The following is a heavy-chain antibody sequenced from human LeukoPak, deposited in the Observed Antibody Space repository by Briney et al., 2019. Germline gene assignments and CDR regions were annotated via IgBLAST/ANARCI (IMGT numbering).Heavy chain of an antibody. V-gene: IGHV3-20*04. CDR3: AKRSMIATSGYYYMDV. Sequence: PGGSLRLSCAASGFTFDDYGMSWVRQAPGKGLEWVSGINWNGGSTGYADSVKGRFTISRDNAKNSLYLQMNSLRAEDTAIYYCAKRSMIATSGYYYMDVWGKGTTVTISS. J-gene: IGHJ6*03. D-gene: IGHD3-22*01. CDR1: GFTFDDYG. CDR2: INWNGGST.